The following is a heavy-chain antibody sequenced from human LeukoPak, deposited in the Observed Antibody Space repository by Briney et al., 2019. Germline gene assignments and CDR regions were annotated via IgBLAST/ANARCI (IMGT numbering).Heavy chain of an antibody. CDR1: GFTFDDYA. D-gene: IGHD3-16*01. V-gene: IGHV3-9*03. Sequence: PGGSLRLSCAASGFTFDDYAMHWVRQAPGKGLEWVSGISWNTITVGYADSVKGRFTISRDNAKNSLYLQMNSLRAEDMALYYCAKVRYSNVWVDAFDIWGQGTMVTVSS. CDR3: AKVRYSNVWVDAFDI. J-gene: IGHJ3*02. CDR2: ISWNTITV.